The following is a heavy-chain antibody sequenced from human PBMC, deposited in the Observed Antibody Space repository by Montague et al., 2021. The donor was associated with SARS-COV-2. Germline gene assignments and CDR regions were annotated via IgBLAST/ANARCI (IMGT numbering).Heavy chain of an antibody. D-gene: IGHD2-2*02. CDR1: GGSFSGYY. V-gene: IGHV4-34*01. J-gene: IGHJ5*02. CDR2: INHSGST. Sequence: SETLSLTCAVYGGSFSGYYWSWIRQPPGKGLGWIGEINHSGSTNYNPSLKSRVTISVDTSKNQFSLELSSVTAADTAVYYCASLTLGYCSSTSCYSDWFDPWGQGTLVTVSS. CDR3: ASLTLGYCSSTSCYSDWFDP.